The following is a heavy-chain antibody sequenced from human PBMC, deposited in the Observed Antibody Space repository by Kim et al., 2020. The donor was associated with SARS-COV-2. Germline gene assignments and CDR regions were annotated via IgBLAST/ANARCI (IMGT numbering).Heavy chain of an antibody. V-gene: IGHV4-39*07. CDR3: ARVKRCSGGSCSRLGAFDI. Sequence: SETLSLTCTVSGGSISSSSYYWGWIRQPPGKGLEWIGSIYYSGSTYYNPSLKSRVTISVDTSKNQFSLKLSSVTAADTAVYYCARVKRCSGGSCSRLGAFDIWGQGTMVTVSS. CDR1: GGSISSSSYY. J-gene: IGHJ3*02. D-gene: IGHD2-15*01. CDR2: IYYSGST.